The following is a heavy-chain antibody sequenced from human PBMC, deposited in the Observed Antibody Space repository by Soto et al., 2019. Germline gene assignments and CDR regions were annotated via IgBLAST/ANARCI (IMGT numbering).Heavy chain of an antibody. CDR2: TSYDGSNK. CDR1: GFTFRSYV. J-gene: IGHJ4*02. Sequence: QVQLVESGGGVVQPGTSLRLSCVGSGFTFRSYVIHWVRQAAGKGLEWVALTSYDGSNKYYDDSVKGRFTISRDNSRNTVNLQMDNLRLEDTAFYYCARWGTTGGLDVGGQGTLVSVSS. D-gene: IGHD3-16*01. CDR3: ARWGTTGGLDV. V-gene: IGHV3-30*19.